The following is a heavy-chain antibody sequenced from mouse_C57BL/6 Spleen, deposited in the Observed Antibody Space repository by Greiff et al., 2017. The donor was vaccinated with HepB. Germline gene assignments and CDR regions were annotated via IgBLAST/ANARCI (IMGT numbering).Heavy chain of an antibody. V-gene: IGHV2-5*01. Sequence: VKLVESGPGLVQPSQSLSITCTVSGFSLTSYGVHWVRQSPGKGLEWLGVIWRGGSTDYNAAFMSRLSITKDNSKSQVFFKMNSLQADDTAIYYCAKMDGNYFYYYAMDYWGQGTSVTVSS. CDR2: IWRGGST. CDR3: AKMDGNYFYYYAMDY. D-gene: IGHD2-1*01. J-gene: IGHJ4*01. CDR1: GFSLTSYG.